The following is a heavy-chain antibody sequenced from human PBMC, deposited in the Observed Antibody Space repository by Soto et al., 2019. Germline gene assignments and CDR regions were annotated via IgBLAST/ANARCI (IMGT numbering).Heavy chain of an antibody. CDR1: GFSLSTSGVG. D-gene: IGHD6-25*01. CDR3: ARRAPPWQRVREYYFDY. CDR2: IYWDDDK. J-gene: IGHJ4*02. V-gene: IGHV2-5*02. Sequence: QITLKESGPTLVKPTQTLTLTCTFSGFSLSTSGVGVGWIRQPPGKALEWLALIYWDDDKRYSPSLKSRLTITKDTSKNQVVLTMTNMDPVDTATYYCARRAPPWQRVREYYFDYWGQGTLVTVSS.